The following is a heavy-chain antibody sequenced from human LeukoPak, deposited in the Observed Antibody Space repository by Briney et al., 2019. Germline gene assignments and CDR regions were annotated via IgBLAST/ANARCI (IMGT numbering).Heavy chain of an antibody. CDR1: GFTFSTYW. CDR2: INQDGSQK. D-gene: IGHD6-13*01. Sequence: GGSLRLSCGASGFTFSTYWMSWVRQAPGKGLEWVASINQDGSQKYYVDSVKGRFTISRDNAKNSLYLQMDSLRAEDTAVYYCAKVMGMYSSRLGMDVWGKGTTVTVSS. CDR3: AKVMGMYSSRLGMDV. J-gene: IGHJ6*04. V-gene: IGHV3-7*01.